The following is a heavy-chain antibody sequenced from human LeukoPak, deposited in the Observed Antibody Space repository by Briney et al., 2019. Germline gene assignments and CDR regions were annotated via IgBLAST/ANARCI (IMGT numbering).Heavy chain of an antibody. CDR2: ISSSSSYI. CDR3: AGVLRYFDWLFPAHAFDI. Sequence: GGSLRLSCAASGFTFSSYSMNWFRQAPGKGLEWVSSISSSSSYIYYADSVKGRFTISRDNAKNSLYLQMNSLRAEDTAVYYCAGVLRYFDWLFPAHAFDIWGQGTMVTVSS. CDR1: GFTFSSYS. J-gene: IGHJ3*02. D-gene: IGHD3-9*01. V-gene: IGHV3-21*01.